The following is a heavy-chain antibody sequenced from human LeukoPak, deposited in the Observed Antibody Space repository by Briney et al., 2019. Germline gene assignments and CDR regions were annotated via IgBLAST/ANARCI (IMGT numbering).Heavy chain of an antibody. CDR3: VVPLYSYGPRDAFDI. CDR2: IYHSGST. CDR1: GGSISSSSW. V-gene: IGHV4-4*02. J-gene: IGHJ3*02. Sequence: SETLSLTCAVSGGSISSSSWWSWVRQPPGKGLEWIGEIYHSGSTNYNPSLKSRVTISVDKSKNQFSLKLSPVTAADTAVYYCVVPLYSYGPRDAFDIWGQGTMVTVSS. D-gene: IGHD5-18*01.